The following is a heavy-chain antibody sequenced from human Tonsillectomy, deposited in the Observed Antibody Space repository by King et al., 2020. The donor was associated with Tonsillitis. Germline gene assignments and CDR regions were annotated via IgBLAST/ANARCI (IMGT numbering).Heavy chain of an antibody. D-gene: IGHD3-16*01. J-gene: IGHJ6*03. CDR1: GYSFSTYW. CDR3: ARLEGGSPYYYYYMDV. V-gene: IGHV5-51*03. CDR2: THPGDSDT. Sequence: QLVQSGAEVKKPGDSLKISCRGTGYSFSTYWIGWVRQMPGKGLEWMGITHPGDSDTRYSPSFQGQVTIPADKSIDTAYMQWSSLKASDTAIYYCARLEGGSPYYYYYMDVWGKRDHGHRLL.